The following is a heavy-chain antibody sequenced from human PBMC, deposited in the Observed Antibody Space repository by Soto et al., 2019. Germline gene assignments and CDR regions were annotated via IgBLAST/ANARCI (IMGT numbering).Heavy chain of an antibody. V-gene: IGHV3-30-3*01. CDR3: ARDIVVAAQGGY. J-gene: IGHJ4*02. D-gene: IGHD2-15*01. CDR1: GFTVKISA. Sequence: LCSAACGFTVKISAVHWFRQTPGKGLEWVAVISYDGSNKYYADSVKGRFTISRDNSKNTLYLQMNSLRAEDTVVYCCARDIVVAAQGGYSGERILVT. CDR2: ISYDGSNK.